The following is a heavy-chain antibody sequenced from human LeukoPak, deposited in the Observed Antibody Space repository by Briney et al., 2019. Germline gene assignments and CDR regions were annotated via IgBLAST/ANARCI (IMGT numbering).Heavy chain of an antibody. J-gene: IGHJ6*03. CDR3: ARGGARYYDILTSYYYYMDV. V-gene: IGHV4-39*07. D-gene: IGHD3-9*01. CDR2: IYYSGST. Sequence: SETLSLTCTVSGGSISSSSYYWGWIRQPPGKGLEWIGSIYYSGSTYYNPSLKSRVTISVDTSKNQFSLKLSPVTAADTAVYYCARGGARYYDILTSYYYYMDVWGKGTTVTVSS. CDR1: GGSISSSSYY.